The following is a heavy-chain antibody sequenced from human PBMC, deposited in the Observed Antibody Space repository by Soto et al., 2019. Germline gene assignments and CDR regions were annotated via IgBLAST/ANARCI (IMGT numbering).Heavy chain of an antibody. D-gene: IGHD2-15*01. V-gene: IGHV2-5*02. CDR2: IYWDDDK. CDR3: AHLVVAGITYYFYS. J-gene: IGHJ4*02. Sequence: QITLKESGPPLVKPTQTLTLTCTFSGFSLSTSGVGVGWIRQPPGKALEWLTFIYWDDDKRNSPFLKSRLTITKDTSKNQVVLTMTNMDPVDTATYYCAHLVVAGITYYFYSWGQGTLVTVSS. CDR1: GFSLSTSGVG.